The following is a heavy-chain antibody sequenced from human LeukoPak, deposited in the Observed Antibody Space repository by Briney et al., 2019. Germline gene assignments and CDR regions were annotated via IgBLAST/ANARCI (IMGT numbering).Heavy chain of an antibody. Sequence: ASVKVSCKASGFTSTSSAMQWVRQARGQRLEWIGWIVVGSGNTNYAQKFQERVTITRDMSTSTAYMELSSLRSEDTAVYYCAAALGRGIVGAADAFDIWGQGTMVTVSS. CDR2: IVVGSGNT. CDR1: GFTSTSSA. D-gene: IGHD1-26*01. V-gene: IGHV1-58*02. CDR3: AAALGRGIVGAADAFDI. J-gene: IGHJ3*02.